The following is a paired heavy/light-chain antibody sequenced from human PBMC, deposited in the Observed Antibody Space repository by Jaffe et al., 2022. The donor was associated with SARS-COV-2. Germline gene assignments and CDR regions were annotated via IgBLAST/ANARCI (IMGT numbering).Light chain of an antibody. CDR2: AAS. CDR3: QQANSFPQT. J-gene: IGKJ1*01. CDR1: QGISSW. V-gene: IGKV1-12*01. Sequence: DIQMTQSPSSVSASVGDRVTITCRASQGISSWLAWYQQKPGKAPKLLIYAASSLQSGVPSRFSGSGSGTDFTLTISSLQPEDFATYYCQQANSFPQTFGQGTKVEIK.
Heavy chain of an antibody. CDR2: ISAYNGNT. CDR1: GYTFTSYG. J-gene: IGHJ6*02. V-gene: IGHV1-18*01. CDR3: ARVPSDIVVVPAAPYGMDV. Sequence: QVQLVQSGAEVKKPGASVKVSCKASGYTFTSYGISWVRQAPGQGLEWMGWISAYNGNTNYAQKLQGRVTMTTDTSTSTAYMELRSLRSDDTAVYYCARVPSDIVVVPAAPYGMDVWGQGTTVTVSS. D-gene: IGHD2-2*01.